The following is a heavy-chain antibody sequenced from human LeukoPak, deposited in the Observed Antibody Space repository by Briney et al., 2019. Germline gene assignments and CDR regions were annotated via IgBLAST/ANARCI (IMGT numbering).Heavy chain of an antibody. CDR1: GFTFDDYG. D-gene: IGHD6-6*01. CDR3: ARYSSSSPPYYYMDV. V-gene: IGHV3-20*04. Sequence: GGSLRLSCAASGFTFDDYGMSWVRQAPGKGLEWVSGINWNGGSPGYADSVKGRFTISRDNARNSLYLQMNSPRAEDTALYYCARYSSSSPPYYYMDVWGKGTTVTVSS. CDR2: INWNGGSP. J-gene: IGHJ6*03.